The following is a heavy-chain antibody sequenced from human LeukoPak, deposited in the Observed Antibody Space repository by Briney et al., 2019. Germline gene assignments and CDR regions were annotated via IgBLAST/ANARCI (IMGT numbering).Heavy chain of an antibody. Sequence: PGGSLRLSCTTSGFNFRAYWMGWVRQAPGKGLEWVAFIRYDGSNKYYADSVKGRFTISRDNSKNTLYLQMNSLRAEDTAVYYCAKDGVGARTFDYWGQGTLVTVSS. CDR3: AKDGVGARTFDY. CDR2: IRYDGSNK. CDR1: GFNFRAYW. V-gene: IGHV3-30*02. D-gene: IGHD1-26*01. J-gene: IGHJ4*02.